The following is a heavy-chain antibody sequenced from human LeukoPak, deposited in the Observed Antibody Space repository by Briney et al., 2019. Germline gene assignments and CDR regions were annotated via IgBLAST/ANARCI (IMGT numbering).Heavy chain of an antibody. CDR1: GFTFSSYG. CDR2: ISYDGSNK. CDR3: ARGPSGYSGYAMTDY. Sequence: GGSLRLSCAASGFTFSSYGMHWVRQAPGKGLEWVAVISYDGSNKYYADSVKGRFTISRDNSKNTLYLQMNSLRAEDTAVYYCARGPSGYSGYAMTDYWGQGTLVTVSS. J-gene: IGHJ4*02. V-gene: IGHV3-30*03. D-gene: IGHD5-12*01.